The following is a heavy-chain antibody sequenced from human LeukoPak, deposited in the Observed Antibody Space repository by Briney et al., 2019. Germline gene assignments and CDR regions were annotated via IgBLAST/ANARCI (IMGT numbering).Heavy chain of an antibody. CDR1: GGTFSSYA. CDR2: IIPIFGTA. Sequence: ASVKVSCKASGGTFSSYAISWVRQAPGQGLEWMGGIIPIFGTANYAQKFQGRVTITTDESTSTAYMELSSLRSEDTAVYYCARRGGSRCLKLGGDRWEYYFDYWAQETLVTVSS. J-gene: IGHJ4*02. V-gene: IGHV1-69*05. CDR3: ARRGGSRCLKLGGDRWEYYFDY. D-gene: IGHD5-24*01.